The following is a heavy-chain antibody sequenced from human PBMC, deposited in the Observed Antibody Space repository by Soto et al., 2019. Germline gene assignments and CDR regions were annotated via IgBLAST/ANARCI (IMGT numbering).Heavy chain of an antibody. D-gene: IGHD2-2*01. CDR3: AREDQLLPHYMDV. J-gene: IGHJ6*03. CDR1: GFTFSSYS. V-gene: IGHV3-21*01. CDR2: ISSSSSYI. Sequence: GGSLRLSCAASGFTFSSYSMNWVRQAPGKGLEWVSSISSSSSYIYYADSVKGRFTISRDNAKNSLYLQMNSLRAEDTAVYYCAREDQLLPHYMDVWGKGTTVTVSS.